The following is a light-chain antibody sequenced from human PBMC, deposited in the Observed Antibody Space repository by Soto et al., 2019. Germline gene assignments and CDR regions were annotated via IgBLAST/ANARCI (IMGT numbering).Light chain of an antibody. CDR3: QQRSNWPPIT. V-gene: IGKV3-11*01. CDR2: DAS. J-gene: IGKJ5*01. CDR1: QSVSSY. Sequence: VFTQSPATLSLSPGERATLSCRASQSVSSYLAWYQQKPGQAPRLLIYDASNRATGIPARSSGSGSGTDFTLTISSLEPEDFAVYYCQQRSNWPPITFGQGTRLEIK.